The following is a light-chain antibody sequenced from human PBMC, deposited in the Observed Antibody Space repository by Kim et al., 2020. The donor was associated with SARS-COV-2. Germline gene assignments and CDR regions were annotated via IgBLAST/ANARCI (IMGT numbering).Light chain of an antibody. CDR1: SLRKYY. CDR2: GKN. V-gene: IGLV3-19*01. Sequence: VALGQTVRITCQGDSLRKYYANWYQQKPGQAPLLVIYGKNNRPSGIPDRFSGTSSGNTGSLTITGAQAEDEADYYCNSRDSSGHVVFGGGTQLTVL. CDR3: NSRDSSGHVV. J-gene: IGLJ2*01.